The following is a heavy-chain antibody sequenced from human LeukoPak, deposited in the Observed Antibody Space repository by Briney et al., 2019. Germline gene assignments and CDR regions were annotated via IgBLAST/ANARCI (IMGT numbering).Heavy chain of an antibody. CDR3: AKSEGGSGSYWLSDDP. CDR2: ISWNSGSI. V-gene: IGHV3-9*01. J-gene: IGHJ5*02. CDR1: GFTFDDYA. Sequence: GGSLRLSCAASGFTFDDYAMHWVRHAPGKGLEWVSGISWNSGSIGYADSVKGRFTISRDNAKNSLYLQMNSLRAEDTALYYCAKSEGGSGSYWLSDDPWGQGTLVTVSS. D-gene: IGHD3-10*01.